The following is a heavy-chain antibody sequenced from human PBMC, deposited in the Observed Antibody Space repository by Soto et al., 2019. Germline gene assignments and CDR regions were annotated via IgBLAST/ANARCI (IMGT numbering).Heavy chain of an antibody. CDR2: IIPIFGTA. V-gene: IGHV1-69*13. J-gene: IGHJ4*02. CDR3: ARGVPDHGGGRDY. D-gene: IGHD3-16*01. CDR1: GGTFISYA. Sequence: SVQVSCRASGGTFISYAISWVRQAPGQGLEWMGGIIPIFGTANDAQKFQGRVTITAEESTRTAYMELSSRGSDDTAVYYCARGVPDHGGGRDYLGPGTL.